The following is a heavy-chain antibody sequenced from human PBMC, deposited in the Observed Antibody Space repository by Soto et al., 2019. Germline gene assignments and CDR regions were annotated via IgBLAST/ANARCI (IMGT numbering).Heavy chain of an antibody. Sequence: GSGKVSCPPSGSTFIAYYVHLARLAPGRGFQWLGWINPSNEITAFSQFFQGRVTMTRDTSTNTVHMELNSLTSDDTAVYYCMRGGWGDSPIDYWDQGTQVTVSS. J-gene: IGHJ4*02. CDR3: MRGGWGDSPIDY. CDR1: GSTFIAYY. CDR2: INPSNEIT. D-gene: IGHD2-15*01. V-gene: IGHV1-2*02.